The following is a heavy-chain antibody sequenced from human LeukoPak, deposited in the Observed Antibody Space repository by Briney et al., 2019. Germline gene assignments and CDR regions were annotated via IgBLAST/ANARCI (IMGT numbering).Heavy chain of an antibody. J-gene: IGHJ6*02. D-gene: IGHD2-15*01. CDR2: IRSNGYGATT. V-gene: IGHV3-49*04. CDR1: GFMFGDYG. Sequence: GGSLRLSCIGSGFMFGDYGLSWVRQAPGKGLEWIGRIRSNGYGATTEFAASVSGRFSISRDDSKSSVYLEVNNQKTEDTAVYYCARNTPYCSDGTCYRDYYYYGADVWGQGTTVIVSS. CDR3: ARNTPYCSDGTCYRDYYYYGADV.